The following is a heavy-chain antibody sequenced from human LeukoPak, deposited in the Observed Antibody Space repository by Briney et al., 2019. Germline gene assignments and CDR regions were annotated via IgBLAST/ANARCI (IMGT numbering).Heavy chain of an antibody. CDR2: INHSGST. D-gene: IGHD3-3*01. CDR1: GGSFSGYY. V-gene: IGHV4-34*01. Sequence: TSETLSLTCAVYGGSFSGYYWSWIRQPPGKGLEWMGEINHSGSTNYNPSLKSRVTISVDTSKNQFSLKLSSVTAADTAVYYCARAKAVRITIFGVINYYFDYWSQGTLVTVSS. J-gene: IGHJ4*02. CDR3: ARAKAVRITIFGVINYYFDY.